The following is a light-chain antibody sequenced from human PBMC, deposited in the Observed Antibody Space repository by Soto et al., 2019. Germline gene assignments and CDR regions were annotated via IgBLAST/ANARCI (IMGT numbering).Light chain of an antibody. J-gene: IGKJ1*01. V-gene: IGKV1-27*01. CDR1: QGISNY. CDR3: QKYNSALGWT. Sequence: DIQMTQSPSSLSASVGDRVTITCRASQGISNYLAWYQQKPGKVPKLLIYAASTLQSGVPSRFSGSGSGTDFTLTISSLQPEDVATYYCQKYNSALGWTFGHGTKVEIK. CDR2: AAS.